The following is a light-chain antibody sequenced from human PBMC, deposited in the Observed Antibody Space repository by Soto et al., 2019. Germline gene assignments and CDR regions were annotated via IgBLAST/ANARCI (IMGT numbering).Light chain of an antibody. CDR1: QTISSW. Sequence: TQLSKTPSTLSGSVGDRVTITCRASQTISSWLAWYQQKPGKAPKLLIYKASTLKSGVPSRFSGSGSGTEFTLTISSLQPDDFATYYCQHYNGYSDEFVHGTQVDIK. V-gene: IGKV1-5*03. CDR2: KAS. CDR3: QHYNGYSDE. J-gene: IGKJ1*01.